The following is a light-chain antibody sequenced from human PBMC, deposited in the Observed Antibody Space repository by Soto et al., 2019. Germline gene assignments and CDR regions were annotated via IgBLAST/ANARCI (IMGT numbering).Light chain of an antibody. CDR1: SSDVGGYKL. V-gene: IGLV2-23*01. CDR3: CSSADTFWV. J-gene: IGLJ3*02. Sequence: QSALTQPASVSGSPGQSITISCTGTSSDVGGYKLVSWYQQYPGKAPKLIIYEDTKRPSGVSNRFSGSKSGNTASLTISGLQAEDEADYHGCSSADTFWVFGGGTKLTVL. CDR2: EDT.